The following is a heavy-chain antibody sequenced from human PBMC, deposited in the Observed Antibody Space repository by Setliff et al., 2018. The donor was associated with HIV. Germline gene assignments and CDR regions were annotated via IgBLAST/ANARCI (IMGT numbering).Heavy chain of an antibody. D-gene: IGHD3-22*01. CDR1: GGSISSGDYY. V-gene: IGHV4-61*02. CDR2: LHLSGDT. CDR3: ARQIWNESPGYGFDP. Sequence: SETLSLTCTVSGGSISSGDYYWTWIRQPAGKGLEWIGRLHLSGDTNYNPSLKSRVTMSIDTSKNQLSLRLSSVTAADTAVYYCARQIWNESPGYGFDPWGQGTLVTVSS. J-gene: IGHJ5*02.